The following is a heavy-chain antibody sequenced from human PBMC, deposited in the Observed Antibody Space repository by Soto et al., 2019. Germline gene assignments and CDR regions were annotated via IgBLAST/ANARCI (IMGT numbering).Heavy chain of an antibody. CDR1: GFTVSSYG. Sequence: QVQLVESGGGVVQPGRSLRLSCAASGFTVSSYGLHWVRQAPGKGLEWLDLISYDGSDKFYADSVKGRFTITRDSSKNTLYLQMNSMRAEDTAVYYCARVLGGYPNFDFWVQGTLVTVSS. V-gene: IGHV3-30-3*01. D-gene: IGHD3-22*01. CDR2: ISYDGSDK. J-gene: IGHJ4*02. CDR3: ARVLGGYPNFDF.